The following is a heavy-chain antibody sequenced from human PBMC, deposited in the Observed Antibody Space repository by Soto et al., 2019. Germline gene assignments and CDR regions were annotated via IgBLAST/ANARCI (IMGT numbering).Heavy chain of an antibody. Sequence: VQLVESGGGVVQPGRSLRLSCAASGFTFSSYGMHWVRQAPGKGLEWVAVISYDGSNKYYADYVKGRFTISRDNSKNTLYLQMNSLRAEDTAVYYCAKGATMIVVVTPHGGMDVWGQGTTVTVSS. D-gene: IGHD3-22*01. V-gene: IGHV3-30*18. J-gene: IGHJ6*02. CDR2: ISYDGSNK. CDR1: GFTFSSYG. CDR3: AKGATMIVVVTPHGGMDV.